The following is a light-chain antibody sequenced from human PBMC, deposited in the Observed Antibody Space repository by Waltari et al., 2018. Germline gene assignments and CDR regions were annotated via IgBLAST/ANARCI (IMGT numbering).Light chain of an antibody. CDR2: KVN. J-gene: IGLJ3*02. Sequence: QSALTQPAPVSGSPSQSITLSSTGTSSYVGLYALSSWFQQHPGKAPHVMIYKVNNRPPGVSNRFSGSKSANTASLTISGLQAEDEADYYCSSYTRRSYWVFGGGTQLTVL. CDR3: SSYTRRSYWV. CDR1: SSYVGLYAL. V-gene: IGLV2-14*01.